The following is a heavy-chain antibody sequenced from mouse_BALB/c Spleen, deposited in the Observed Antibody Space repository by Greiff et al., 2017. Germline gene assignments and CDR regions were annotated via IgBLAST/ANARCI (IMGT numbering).Heavy chain of an antibody. CDR1: GYTFTDYA. V-gene: IGHV1S137*01. CDR2: ISTYYGDA. J-gene: IGHJ4*01. Sequence: VKLMESGAELVRPGVSVKISCKGSGYTFTDYAMHWVKQCHAKSLEWIGVISTYYGDASYNQKFKGKATMTVDKSSSTAYMELARLTSEDSAIYYCAREGTLAMDYWGQGTSVTVSS. CDR3: AREGTLAMDY. D-gene: IGHD3-3*01.